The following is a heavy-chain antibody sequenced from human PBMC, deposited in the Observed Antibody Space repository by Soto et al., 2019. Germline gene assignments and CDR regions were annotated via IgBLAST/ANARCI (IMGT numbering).Heavy chain of an antibody. J-gene: IGHJ4*02. CDR2: IYSGGST. D-gene: IGHD1-26*01. V-gene: IGHV3-53*01. CDR1: GFTVSSNY. Sequence: HPGGSLRLSCAASGFTVSSNYMSWVRQAPGKGLEWVSVIYSGGSTYYADSVKGRFTISRDNSKNTLYLQMNSLRAEDTAVYYCARVRYVVGVSPRSYYFDYWGQGTLVTVSS. CDR3: ARVRYVVGVSPRSYYFDY.